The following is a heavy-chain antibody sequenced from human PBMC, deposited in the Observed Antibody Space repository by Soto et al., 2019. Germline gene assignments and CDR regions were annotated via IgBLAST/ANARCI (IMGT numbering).Heavy chain of an antibody. CDR3: AKTHYGDYPLYYFDY. V-gene: IGHV5-10-1*01. Sequence: PGESLKISCKGSGYSFTSYWISWVLQVPWKGLEWMGRIDPSDSYTNYSPSFQGHVTISADKSISTAYLQWSSLKASDTAMYYCAKTHYGDYPLYYFDYWGQGTLVTVSS. CDR2: IDPSDSYT. J-gene: IGHJ4*02. CDR1: GYSFTSYW. D-gene: IGHD4-17*01.